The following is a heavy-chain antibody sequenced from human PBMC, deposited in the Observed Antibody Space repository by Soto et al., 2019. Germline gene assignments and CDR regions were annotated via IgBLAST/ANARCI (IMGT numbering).Heavy chain of an antibody. CDR1: GYTFTSYD. CDR3: ARGSSGWYDY. J-gene: IGHJ4*02. Sequence: QVQLVQSGAEVKKPGASVKVSCKASGYTFTSYDINWVRQATGQGLEWMGWMSANSGNTGYAQNFQGRVTMTRKTTRSTAYMALSSLRYEDTAVYYCARGSSGWYDYWGQGTLVTVSS. D-gene: IGHD6-19*01. V-gene: IGHV1-8*01. CDR2: MSANSGNT.